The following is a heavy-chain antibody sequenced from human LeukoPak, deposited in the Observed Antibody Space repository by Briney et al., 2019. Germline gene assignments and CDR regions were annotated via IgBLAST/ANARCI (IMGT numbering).Heavy chain of an antibody. V-gene: IGHV4-61*02. CDR2: IYTSGST. CDR3: ARDSESGTIQGHY. Sequence: PSQTLSLTCTVSGGSISSGSYYWSWIRQPAGKGLEWIGRIYTSGSTNYNPSLKSRVTISVDTSKNQFSLKLSSVTAADTAVYYCARDSESGTIQGHYWGQGTLVTVSS. D-gene: IGHD3-10*01. J-gene: IGHJ4*02. CDR1: GGSISSGSYY.